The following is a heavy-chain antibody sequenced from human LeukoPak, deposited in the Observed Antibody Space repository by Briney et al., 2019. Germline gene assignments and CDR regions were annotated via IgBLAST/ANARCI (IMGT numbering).Heavy chain of an antibody. J-gene: IGHJ6*03. D-gene: IGHD1-26*01. CDR3: ARDPYSGSYGNYYYYFMDV. Sequence: GGSLRLSCATSGFSFSTYAMSWVRQAPGKGLEWVSAISSSATSTYYADSVKGRFTISRDNSKNTLYLQMNSLRAEDTAVYYCARDPYSGSYGNYYYYFMDVWGKGTTVTISS. CDR2: ISSSATST. CDR1: GFSFSTYA. V-gene: IGHV3-23*01.